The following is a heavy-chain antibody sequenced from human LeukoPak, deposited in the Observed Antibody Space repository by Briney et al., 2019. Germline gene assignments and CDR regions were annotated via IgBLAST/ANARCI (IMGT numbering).Heavy chain of an antibody. J-gene: IGHJ3*02. CDR3: ARGDGAFDI. CDR2: ISTDSQNT. Sequence: GASVKVSCKASGYTFTNWGSVWVRQAPGQGLEWMGWISTDSQNTNYIQKVQGRVTVTTDTSTSTVYMELRSLRSDDTAVYYCARGDGAFDIWGQGTMVTVSS. V-gene: IGHV1-18*01. CDR1: GYTFTNWG. D-gene: IGHD2-21*01.